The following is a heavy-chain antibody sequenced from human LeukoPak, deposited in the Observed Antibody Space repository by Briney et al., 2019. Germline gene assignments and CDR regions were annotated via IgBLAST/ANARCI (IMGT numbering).Heavy chain of an antibody. Sequence: PGGSLRLSCAASGITVSSDYMIYSGSTNYADSVNGRFTISRDNSKNTLYLQMNSLRAEDTAVYYCARTTYYGSESDTRGASPVDVWGQGTTVTVSS. J-gene: IGHJ6*02. CDR2: YSGST. D-gene: IGHD3-10*01. CDR3: ARTTYYGSESDTRGASPVDV. V-gene: IGHV3-66*01. CDR1: GITVSSDY.